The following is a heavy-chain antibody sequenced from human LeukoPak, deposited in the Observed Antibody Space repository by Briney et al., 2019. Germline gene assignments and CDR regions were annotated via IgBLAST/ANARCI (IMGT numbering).Heavy chain of an antibody. V-gene: IGHV3-33*01. Sequence: GGSLRLSCAASGFTLSSYGMNWVRQAPGKGLEWVAVIWYDGNNKYYTDSVKGRFSISRDNSKNTLYLQMNSLRAEDTAVYYCARVDSYGSYHFDYWGQGTLVTVSS. CDR3: ARVDSYGSYHFDY. CDR2: IWYDGNNK. CDR1: GFTLSSYG. J-gene: IGHJ4*02. D-gene: IGHD5-18*01.